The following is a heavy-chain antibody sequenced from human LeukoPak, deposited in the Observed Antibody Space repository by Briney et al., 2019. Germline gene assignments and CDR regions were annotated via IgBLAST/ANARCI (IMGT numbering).Heavy chain of an antibody. D-gene: IGHD4-23*01. V-gene: IGHV1-18*01. CDR1: GYTFTSYG. J-gene: IGHJ3*02. Sequence: GASVKVSCKASGYTFTSYGISWVRQAPGQGLEWMGWISAYNGNTNYAQKFQGRVTMTRDTSISTAYMELSRLRSDDTAVYYCARDLGNFDIWGQGTMVTVSS. CDR2: ISAYNGNT. CDR3: ARDLGNFDI.